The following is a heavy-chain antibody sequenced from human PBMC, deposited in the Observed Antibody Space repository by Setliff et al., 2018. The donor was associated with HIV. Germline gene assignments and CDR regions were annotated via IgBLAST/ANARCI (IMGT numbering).Heavy chain of an antibody. D-gene: IGHD3-16*02. CDR2: IYYSGST. CDR1: GGSVSSRGYY. Sequence: SETLSLTCTVSGGSVSSRGYYWGWIRQPPGKGLEWIGSIYYSGSTFYNPSLKSRVSISVDTSKNQFSLKLTSVTAADTAVYYCARGRDYVWGNYHYSGGGAFDIGDQGTAVTVSS. J-gene: IGHJ3*02. CDR3: ARGRDYVWGNYHYSGGGAFDI. V-gene: IGHV4-39*07.